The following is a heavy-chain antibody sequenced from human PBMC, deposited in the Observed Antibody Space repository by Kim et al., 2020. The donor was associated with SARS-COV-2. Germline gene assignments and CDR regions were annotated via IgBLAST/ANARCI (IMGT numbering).Heavy chain of an antibody. D-gene: IGHD6-19*01. V-gene: IGHV3-48*03. Sequence: ADSVKGRFTISRDNAKNSLYLQMNSLRAEDTAVYYCASTPGIAVAGTQLGWGQGTLVTVSS. J-gene: IGHJ4*02. CDR3: ASTPGIAVAGTQLG.